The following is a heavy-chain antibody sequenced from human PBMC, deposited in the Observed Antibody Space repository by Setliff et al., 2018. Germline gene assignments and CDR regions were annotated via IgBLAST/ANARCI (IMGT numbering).Heavy chain of an antibody. CDR2: ISGSGGNT. D-gene: IGHD6-13*01. V-gene: IGHV3-23*01. CDR3: AKDGSGSYDYLDY. J-gene: IGHJ4*02. CDR1: GFTFSSYA. Sequence: GGSLRLSCAASGFTFSSYAMNWVRQAPGKWRECVATISGSGGNTDYADSVRGRFTISRDNSKTTLYLQMNSLRAEDTAVYYCAKDGSGSYDYLDYWGQGTLVTVSS.